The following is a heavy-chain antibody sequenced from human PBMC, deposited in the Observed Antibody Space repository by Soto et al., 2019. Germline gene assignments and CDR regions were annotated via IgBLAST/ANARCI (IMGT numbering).Heavy chain of an antibody. Sequence: EVQLLESGGGLVQPRGSLRLSCAASGFTFSTYGMSWVRQAPGKGLEWVSVISGGGGDTYYAGSVKGRFTISRDHSKNTLYLEMNSLRAEDTAVYYCAKSQQWGLPLSGGMDVWGQGTTVTVSS. CDR3: AKSQQWGLPLSGGMDV. J-gene: IGHJ6*02. D-gene: IGHD6-19*01. V-gene: IGHV3-23*01. CDR2: ISGGGGDT. CDR1: GFTFSTYG.